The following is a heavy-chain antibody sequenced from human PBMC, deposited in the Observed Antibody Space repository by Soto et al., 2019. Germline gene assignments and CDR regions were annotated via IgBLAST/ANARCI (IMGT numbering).Heavy chain of an antibody. CDR3: AGREDTAPQDT. D-gene: IGHD5-18*01. CDR2: IYHRGST. CDR1: GGSISSSNW. J-gene: IGHJ5*02. V-gene: IGHV4-4*02. Sequence: QVQLPESGPGLVKPSGTLSLPCAVSGGSISSSNWWRWVRQPPGKGLEWIGEIYHRGSTNHNPSLKGRVTIPVDKPKNQLALKLSSGAAADTAVEYGAGREDTAPQDTGGQGTLVAVSS.